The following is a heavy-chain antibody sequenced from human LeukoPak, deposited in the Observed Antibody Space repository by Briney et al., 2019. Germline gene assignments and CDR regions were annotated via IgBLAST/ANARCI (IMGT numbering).Heavy chain of an antibody. CDR3: ASGIAARGTPYYYYGMDV. CDR1: GSTFSSYA. D-gene: IGHD6-6*01. J-gene: IGHJ6*02. Sequence: GASVKVSCKASGSTFSSYAISWVRQAPGQGLEWMGGIIPIFGTANYAQKFQRRVTITADESTSTAYMELSSLRSEDTAVYYCASGIAARGTPYYYYGMDVWGQGTTVTVSS. V-gene: IGHV1-69*13. CDR2: IIPIFGTA.